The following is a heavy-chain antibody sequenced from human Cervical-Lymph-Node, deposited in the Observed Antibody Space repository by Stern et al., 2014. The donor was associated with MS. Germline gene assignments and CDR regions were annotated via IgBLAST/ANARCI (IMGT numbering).Heavy chain of an antibody. CDR2: IIPVLSTI. D-gene: IGHD3-10*01. CDR3: ARRGSARRGSGWLDP. CDR1: GGTSNSHG. Sequence: QDQLVQSGAEVKKPGSSVQVSCKASGGTSNSHGISWVRQAPGQGLALMGGIIPVLSTIDYAQKFQGRVTITADESTSTTYMELSSLRSEDTAVYYCARRGSARRGSGWLDPWGQGTLVTVSS. V-gene: IGHV1-69*12. J-gene: IGHJ5*02.